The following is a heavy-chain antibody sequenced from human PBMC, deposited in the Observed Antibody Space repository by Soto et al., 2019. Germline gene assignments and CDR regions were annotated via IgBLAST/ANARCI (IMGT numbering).Heavy chain of an antibody. CDR3: ARDLGYRDFHVPY. CDR1: GYTFTNSG. D-gene: IGHD4-17*01. Sequence: ASVKVSCKASGYTFTNSGFSWVRQAPGQGLEWVGWIRVNNGDTHYAQKLQGRVTMTTDTSTSTAFMELRSLRSDDTAVYYCARDLGYRDFHVPYWGQGTLVTVSS. V-gene: IGHV1-18*01. J-gene: IGHJ4*02. CDR2: IRVNNGDT.